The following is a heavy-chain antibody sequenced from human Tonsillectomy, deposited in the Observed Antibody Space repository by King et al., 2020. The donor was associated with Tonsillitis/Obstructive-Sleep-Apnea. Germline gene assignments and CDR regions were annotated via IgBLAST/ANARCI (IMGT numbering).Heavy chain of an antibody. Sequence: QLQESGPGLVKPSETLSLTCTVSGGSISSYYWSWIRQPAGKGLEWIGRIYTSESTNYNPSLKSRVTMSVDTSKNQFSLKLSSVTAADTAVYYCVRFCLHCGGDCCLFDYGGQGTLVTVSS. CDR3: VRFCLHCGGDCCLFDY. V-gene: IGHV4-4*07. J-gene: IGHJ4*02. D-gene: IGHD2-21*02. CDR2: IYTSEST. CDR1: GGSISSYY.